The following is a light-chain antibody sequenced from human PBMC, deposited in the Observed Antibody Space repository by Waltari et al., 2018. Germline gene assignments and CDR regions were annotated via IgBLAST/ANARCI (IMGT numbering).Light chain of an antibody. V-gene: IGKV3-15*01. J-gene: IGKJ5*01. CDR1: QGISDN. CDR3: QQYNRWPPIT. Sequence: EIVMTQSPATLSVSPGERATLPCRASQGISDNLAWYQQKPGKAPRLLIYGAFTRATGIPARFSGSGSGTEFTLTISSLQSEDSAVYYCQQYNRWPPITFGQGTRLEIK. CDR2: GAF.